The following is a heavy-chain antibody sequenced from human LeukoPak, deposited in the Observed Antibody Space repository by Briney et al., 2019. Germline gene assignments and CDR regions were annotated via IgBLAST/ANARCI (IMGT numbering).Heavy chain of an antibody. Sequence: GSLRRSCAASGFTFSSYGMHWVRQAPGKGLEWVAVIWYDGSNKYYADSVKGRFTISRDNSKNTLYLQMNSLRAEDAAVYYCASEAHYYYYYYGMDVWGQGTTVPVSS. CDR1: GFTFSSYG. CDR2: IWYDGSNK. D-gene: IGHD3-3*02. J-gene: IGHJ6*02. V-gene: IGHV3-33*01. CDR3: ASEAHYYYYYYGMDV.